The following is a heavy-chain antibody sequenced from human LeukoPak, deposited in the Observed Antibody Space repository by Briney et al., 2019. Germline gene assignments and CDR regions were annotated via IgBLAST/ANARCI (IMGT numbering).Heavy chain of an antibody. D-gene: IGHD6-13*01. CDR1: GGSVSSGSCY. V-gene: IGHV4-61*01. CDR3: ARGSSWPLDFDY. J-gene: IGHJ4*02. CDR2: IYYSGST. Sequence: SETLSLTCTVSGGSVSSGSCYWSWIRQPPGKGLEWIGYIYYSGSTNYNPSLKSRVTISVDTSKNQFSLKLSSVTAADTAVYYCARGSSWPLDFDYWGQGTLVTVPS.